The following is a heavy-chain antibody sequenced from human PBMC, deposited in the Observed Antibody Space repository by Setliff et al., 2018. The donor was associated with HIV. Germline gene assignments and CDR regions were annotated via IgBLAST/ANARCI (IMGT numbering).Heavy chain of an antibody. CDR3: ATLHDFGDYGDF. J-gene: IGHJ4*02. CDR1: GYTLSSHY. D-gene: IGHD4-17*01. CDR2: INPQTGGT. V-gene: IGHV1-2*02. Sequence: SVKVSCKASGYTLSSHYIHWVRQAPGHRPEWVGWINPQTGGTNFAQKFQGRITISADTSTDTVYMQLTSLRSDDTAVYFCATLHDFGDYGDFWGQGTLVTVSS.